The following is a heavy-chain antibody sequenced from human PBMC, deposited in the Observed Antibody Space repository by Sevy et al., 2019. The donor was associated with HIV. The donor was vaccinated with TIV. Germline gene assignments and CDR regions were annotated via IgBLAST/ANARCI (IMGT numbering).Heavy chain of an antibody. V-gene: IGHV3-53*01. CDR1: GFPVSSSY. CDR3: ARDKNGHYYGLDV. J-gene: IGHJ6*02. CDR2: FYRSNKT. D-gene: IGHD2-8*01. Sequence: GGSLRLSCAVSGFPVSSSYVNWVRQAPGKGLEWVSVFYRSNKTDYADSVKGRFTISRDNSKNTLYLQMHSLRAEDTAVYFCARDKNGHYYGLDVWGQGTTVTVSS.